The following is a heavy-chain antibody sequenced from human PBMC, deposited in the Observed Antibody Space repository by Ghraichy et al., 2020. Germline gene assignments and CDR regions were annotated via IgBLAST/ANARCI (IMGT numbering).Heavy chain of an antibody. Sequence: SETLSLTCAVYGGSFSGYYWSWIRQPPGKGLEWIGEINHSGSTNYNPSLKSRVTISVDTSKNQFSLKLSSVTAADTAVYYCARFFIGRTSYYDILTGYHPGFDYWGQGTLVTVSS. CDR3: ARFFIGRTSYYDILTGYHPGFDY. CDR1: GGSFSGYY. J-gene: IGHJ4*02. V-gene: IGHV4-34*01. CDR2: INHSGST. D-gene: IGHD3-9*01.